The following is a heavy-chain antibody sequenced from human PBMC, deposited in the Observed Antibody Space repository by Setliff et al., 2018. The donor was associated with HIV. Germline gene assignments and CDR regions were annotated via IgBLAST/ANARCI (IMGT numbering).Heavy chain of an antibody. V-gene: IGHV4-39*01. CDR2: LYYGGST. CDR3: ARHQVIPTVIGAFDI. D-gene: IGHD3-16*02. Sequence: SETLSLTCTVSGDSISTSNSYWGWVRQPPGKGLEWIGSLYYGGSTYYNPSLKRRVTISVDTSKNHFSLKLSSVAAADTAVYYCARHQVIPTVIGAFDIWGQGTVVTVSS. J-gene: IGHJ3*02. CDR1: GDSISTSNSY.